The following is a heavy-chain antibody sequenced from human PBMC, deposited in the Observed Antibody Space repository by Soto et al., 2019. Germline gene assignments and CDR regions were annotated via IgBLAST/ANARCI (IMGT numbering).Heavy chain of an antibody. CDR1: GFTFSSYD. V-gene: IGHV3-13*01. D-gene: IGHD3-10*01. CDR2: IGTAGDT. J-gene: IGHJ4*02. CDR3: ARGYAVAGGTGSYYEPIYYFDY. Sequence: GGSLRLSCAASGFTFSSYDMHWVRQATGKGLEWVSAIGTAGDTYYPGSVKGRFTISRENAKNSLYLQMNSLRAGDTAVYYGARGYAVAGGTGSYYEPIYYFDYWGQGTLVTVSS.